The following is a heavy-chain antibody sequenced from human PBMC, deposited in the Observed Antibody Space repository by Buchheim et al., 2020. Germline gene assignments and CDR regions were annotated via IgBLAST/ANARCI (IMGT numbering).Heavy chain of an antibody. V-gene: IGHV3-30*18. CDR3: AKDSYWGLDY. D-gene: IGHD7-27*01. J-gene: IGHJ4*02. Sequence: QVQLVESGGGVVQPGRSLRLSCAASGFTFSSYGMHWVRQAPGKGLEWVAVISYDGSNKYYADSVKGRFTISRDNSKKKLDLQMNSLRAEDTAVYYCAKDSYWGLDYWGQGTL. CDR2: ISYDGSNK. CDR1: GFTFSSYG.